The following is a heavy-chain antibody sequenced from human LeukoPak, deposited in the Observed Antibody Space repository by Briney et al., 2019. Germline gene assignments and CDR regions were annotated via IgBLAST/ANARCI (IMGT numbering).Heavy chain of an antibody. J-gene: IGHJ4*02. D-gene: IGHD3-10*01. CDR2: INHSGST. V-gene: IGHV4-34*01. Sequence: SETLSLTCAVYGGSFSGYYWSWIRQPPGKGLEWIGEINHSGSTNYNPSLKSRVTISVDTSKNQFSLKLSSVTAADTAVYYCARPGWFGEKSFDYWGQGTLVTVSS. CDR3: ARPGWFGEKSFDY. CDR1: GGSFSGYY.